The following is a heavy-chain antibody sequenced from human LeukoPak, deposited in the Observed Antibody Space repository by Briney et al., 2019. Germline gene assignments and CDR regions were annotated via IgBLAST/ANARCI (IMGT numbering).Heavy chain of an antibody. CDR3: ARSWYPWLAYFDY. D-gene: IGHD6-13*01. CDR2: ISAYNGNT. CDR1: GYTFTSYG. V-gene: IGHV1-18*01. Sequence: ASVKVSCKASGYTFTSYGISWVRQAPGQGLEWMGLISAYNGNTNYAQKLQGRVTMTTDTSTSTAHMELRSLRSDDTAVYYCARSWYPWLAYFDYWGQGTLVTVSS. J-gene: IGHJ4*02.